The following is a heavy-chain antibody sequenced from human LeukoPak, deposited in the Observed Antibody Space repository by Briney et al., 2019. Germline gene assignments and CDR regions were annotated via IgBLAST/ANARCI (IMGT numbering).Heavy chain of an antibody. D-gene: IGHD6-13*01. CDR3: AKEWGIAAAGTGFDY. Sequence: PGGSLGLSCAASGFTFNGYAMSWVRQAPGKGLEWVSGISGSGGSTYADSVKGRFTISRDNSKNTLYLQMNSLRVEDTAVYNCAKEWGIAAAGTGFDYWGQGALVTVSS. J-gene: IGHJ4*02. CDR2: ISGSGGST. V-gene: IGHV3-23*01. CDR1: GFTFNGYA.